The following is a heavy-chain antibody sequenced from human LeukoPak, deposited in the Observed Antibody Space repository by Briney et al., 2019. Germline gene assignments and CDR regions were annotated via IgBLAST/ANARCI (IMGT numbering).Heavy chain of an antibody. CDR3: AGDGGVVRGARHMDV. CDR1: GFTFSSYS. D-gene: IGHD3-10*01. V-gene: IGHV3-21*01. CDR2: ISSSSSYI. J-gene: IGHJ6*04. Sequence: PGGSLRLSCAASGFTFSSYSMNWVRQAPGKGLEWVSSISSSSSYIYYADSVKGRFTISRDNAKNSLYLQMNSLRAEDTAVYYCAGDGGVVRGARHMDVWGKGTTVTVSS.